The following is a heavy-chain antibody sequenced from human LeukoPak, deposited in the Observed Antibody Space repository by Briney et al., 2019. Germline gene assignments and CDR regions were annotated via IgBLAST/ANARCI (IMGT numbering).Heavy chain of an antibody. CDR1: GGSFSGSY. CDR3: ARCPVPAATHSSPSSYYMDV. V-gene: IGHV4-34*01. Sequence: SETLSLTCAVYGGSFSGSYWTWIRQPPGKGLEWIGEIDHRGNTNCKPALKSRVAISVDTSKNQFSLKLRSVTAADTAVYYCARCPVPAATHSSPSSYYMDVWGKGTTVTVSS. CDR2: IDHRGNT. J-gene: IGHJ6*03. D-gene: IGHD2-2*01.